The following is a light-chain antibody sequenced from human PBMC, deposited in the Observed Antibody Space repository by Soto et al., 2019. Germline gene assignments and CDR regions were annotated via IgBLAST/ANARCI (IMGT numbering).Light chain of an antibody. CDR3: QHDVDSPWG. V-gene: IGKV3-20*01. CDR1: QSFSSSY. CDR2: AAS. Sequence: EIVLTQSPGTLSLSPGERATLSCRASQSFSSSYLAWYQQKPGQPPRLLIYAASSRAAGIPDRFSGSVSGTDFTLTISRLEPEDLAVYYCQHDVDSPWGFGQGTKVDIK. J-gene: IGKJ1*01.